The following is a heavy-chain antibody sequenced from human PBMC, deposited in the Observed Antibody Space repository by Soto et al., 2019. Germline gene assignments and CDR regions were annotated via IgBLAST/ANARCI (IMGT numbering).Heavy chain of an antibody. CDR2: MYHSGTT. CDR1: NYSISGGYY. CDR3: ARVAFGPIDY. Sequence: SETLSLTCTVSNYSISGGYYWGWIRESPGEGLEWIVSMYHSGTTYYNPSLKSRVTISIDTSKNQFSLKLTSVTSADTAVYFCARVAFGPIDYWGQGTLVTVSS. V-gene: IGHV4-38-2*02. D-gene: IGHD3-16*01. J-gene: IGHJ4*02.